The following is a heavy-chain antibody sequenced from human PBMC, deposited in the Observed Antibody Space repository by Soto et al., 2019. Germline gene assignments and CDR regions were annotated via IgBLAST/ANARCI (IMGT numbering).Heavy chain of an antibody. Sequence: VQLVESGGGVVQPGRSLRLSCAASGFTFISYAMHWVREAPGKGLEWVAVISYDGSNKYYADSVKGRFTIFRDNSKNTPYLQMNSLRAEDTAVYYCGGERDFWSGTGDFDYWGQGTLVTVSS. D-gene: IGHD3-3*01. V-gene: IGHV3-30-3*01. CDR2: ISYDGSNK. CDR3: GGERDFWSGTGDFDY. J-gene: IGHJ4*02. CDR1: GFTFISYA.